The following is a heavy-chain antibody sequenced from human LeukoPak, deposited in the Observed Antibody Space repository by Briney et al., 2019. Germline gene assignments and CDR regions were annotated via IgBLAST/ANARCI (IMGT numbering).Heavy chain of an antibody. CDR2: IYYGGST. CDR1: VGSISSHS. V-gene: IGHV4-59*11. Sequence: SESLCLTSAVSVGSISSHSWSRIRHTPGKGLEWIGHIYYGGSTYYNPSLKSRVTISVDTSKNQFSLKLSSVTAADTAVYYCAIDNDCSGGSCYPNWFDPWGQGTLVTVSS. CDR3: AIDNDCSGGSCYPNWFDP. D-gene: IGHD2-15*01. J-gene: IGHJ5*02.